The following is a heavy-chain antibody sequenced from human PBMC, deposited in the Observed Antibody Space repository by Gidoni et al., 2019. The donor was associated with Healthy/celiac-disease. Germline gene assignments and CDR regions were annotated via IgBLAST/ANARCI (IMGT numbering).Heavy chain of an antibody. D-gene: IGHD6-13*01. Sequence: QVQLVESGGGVVQPGRSLRLSCAASGFTFSSYAMHWVRQAPGKGLEWVAVISYDGSNKYYADSVKGRFTISRDNSKNTLYLQMNSLRAEDTAVYYCARDRSSSWTTYFDYWGQGTLVTVSS. CDR3: ARDRSSSWTTYFDY. CDR2: ISYDGSNK. J-gene: IGHJ4*02. V-gene: IGHV3-30-3*01. CDR1: GFTFSSYA.